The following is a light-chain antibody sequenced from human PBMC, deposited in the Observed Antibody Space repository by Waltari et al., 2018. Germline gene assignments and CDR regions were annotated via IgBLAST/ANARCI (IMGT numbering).Light chain of an antibody. V-gene: IGLV1-40*01. CDR2: ANN. CDR3: QSYDSSLRGSV. Sequence: QSVLTQPPSVSGAQGQRVTIPCTGRSSNIGARNHVHWYQQLPGTAPNVLIYANNKRPSGVPDRFSGSQSGTSASLAITGLQAEDEADYYCQSYDSSLRGSVFGGGTKVTVL. J-gene: IGLJ2*01. CDR1: SSNIGARNH.